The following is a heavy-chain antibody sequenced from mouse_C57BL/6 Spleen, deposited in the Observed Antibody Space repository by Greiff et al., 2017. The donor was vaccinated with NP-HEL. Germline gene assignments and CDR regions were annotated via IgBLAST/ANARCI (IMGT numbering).Heavy chain of an antibody. CDR2: IDPSDSYT. Sequence: QVQLKQPGAELVMPGASVKLSCKASGHTFSSYWMHWVKQRPGQGLEWIGEIDPSDSYTNYNQKFKGKSTLTVDKSSSTAYMQLSSLTSEDSAVYYCATGVWYFDVWGTGTTVTVSS. CDR1: GHTFSSYW. CDR3: ATGVWYFDV. J-gene: IGHJ1*03. V-gene: IGHV1-69*01.